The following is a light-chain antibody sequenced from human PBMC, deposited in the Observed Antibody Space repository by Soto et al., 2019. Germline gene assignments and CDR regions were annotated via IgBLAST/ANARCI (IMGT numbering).Light chain of an antibody. J-gene: IGKJ1*01. CDR2: GAS. Sequence: DIVLTQSPGTLSLSPGERATLSCRASQSVSSNYLAWYQQKPGQAPRLLIYGASTRATGVPDRFSGSGSGTDVTLTISRLEPEDFAVYHCQQYGSLSWTFGQGTKVDIK. V-gene: IGKV3-20*01. CDR3: QQYGSLSWT. CDR1: QSVSSNY.